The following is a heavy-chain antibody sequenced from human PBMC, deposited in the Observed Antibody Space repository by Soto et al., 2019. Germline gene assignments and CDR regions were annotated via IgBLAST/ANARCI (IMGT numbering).Heavy chain of an antibody. J-gene: IGHJ4*02. D-gene: IGHD6-13*01. CDR2: ISGYNGDT. CDR1: GYTFTSYG. CDR3: ARAPQTVAGAGIWY. V-gene: IGHV1-18*04. Sequence: GSVKVSCKASGYTFTSYGISWVRQAPGQGLEWMGWISGYNGDTNYAQKLQGRVTMTTDTSTSTAYMELRSLRSDDTAVYYCARAPQTVAGAGIWYWGQGTLVTVSS.